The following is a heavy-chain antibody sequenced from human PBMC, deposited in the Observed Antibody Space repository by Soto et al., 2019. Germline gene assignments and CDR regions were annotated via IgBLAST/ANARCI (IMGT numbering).Heavy chain of an antibody. Sequence: QVQLVQSGAEVKRPGASVKVSCKASGYMFTGFYLHWVRQAPGQGLEWMGWINPNNGVTTYAKNFQVRVTMTRDSSISTAYMELSSLRPDDTAVYFCAAAAIPVAGRHPDFWGQGTVVTVS. CDR3: AAAAIPVAGRHPDF. J-gene: IGHJ4*02. D-gene: IGHD6-19*01. V-gene: IGHV1-2*02. CDR2: INPNNGVT. CDR1: GYMFTGFY.